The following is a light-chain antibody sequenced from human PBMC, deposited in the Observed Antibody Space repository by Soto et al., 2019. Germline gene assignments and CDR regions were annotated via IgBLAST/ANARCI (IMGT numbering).Light chain of an antibody. V-gene: IGKV1-5*01. CDR1: QDIADY. Sequence: DIQMTQSPSSLSACVGDRVTIACRASQDIADYLGWYQQKPVKAPKLLIYDASSLESGVPSRFSGSGSGTEFTLTISSLQPDDFATYSCQQYNSYSPTFGQGTKVDIK. J-gene: IGKJ1*01. CDR2: DAS. CDR3: QQYNSYSPT.